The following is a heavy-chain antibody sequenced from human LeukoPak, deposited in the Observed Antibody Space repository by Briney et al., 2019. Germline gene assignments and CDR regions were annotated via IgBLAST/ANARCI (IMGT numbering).Heavy chain of an antibody. V-gene: IGHV1-18*01. CDR1: GYTFTTYG. J-gene: IGHJ6*02. CDR2: ISAYNGNT. CDR3: ARDPVSSSWYSYYYYGMDV. D-gene: IGHD6-13*01. Sequence: ASVKVSCKTSGYTFTTYGISWGRQAPGQGLEWMGWISAYNGNTKYAQKLQGRVTMTTDTSTSTAYMELRSLRSEDTAVYYCARDPVSSSWYSYYYYGMDVWGQGTTVTVSS.